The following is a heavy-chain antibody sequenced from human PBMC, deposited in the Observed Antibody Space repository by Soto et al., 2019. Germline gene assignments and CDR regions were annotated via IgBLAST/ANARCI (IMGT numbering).Heavy chain of an antibody. CDR3: ARAHGLMYYYDSSGRYYYYGMDV. J-gene: IGHJ6*02. CDR2: IIPIFGTE. CDR1: GGTFSSYA. V-gene: IGHV1-69*13. Sequence: SVKVSCKASGGTFSSYAISWVRQAPGQGLEWMGGIIPIFGTENYAQRFQGRVTITADESTSTAYVELSSLRSEDTAVYYCARAHGLMYYYDSSGRYYYYGMDVWGQGTTVTVSS. D-gene: IGHD3-22*01.